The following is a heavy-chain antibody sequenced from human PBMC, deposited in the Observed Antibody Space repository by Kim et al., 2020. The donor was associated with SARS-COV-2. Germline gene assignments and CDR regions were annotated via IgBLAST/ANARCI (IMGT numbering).Heavy chain of an antibody. V-gene: IGHV4-34*01. CDR2: INHSGST. Sequence: SETLSLTCAVYGGSFSGYYWSWIRQPPGKGLEWIGEINHSGSTNYNPSLKSRVTISVDTSKNQFSLKLSSVTAADTAVYYCARGIWWLRPYYFDYWGQGTLVTVSS. CDR1: GGSFSGYY. D-gene: IGHD5-12*01. J-gene: IGHJ4*02. CDR3: ARGIWWLRPYYFDY.